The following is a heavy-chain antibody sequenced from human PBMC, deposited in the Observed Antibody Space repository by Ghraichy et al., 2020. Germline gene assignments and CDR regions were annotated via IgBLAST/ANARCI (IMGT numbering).Heavy chain of an antibody. D-gene: IGHD5-18*01. V-gene: IGHV3-7*04. CDR1: GFTFSSYW. Sequence: GGSLRLSCAASGFTFSSYWMSWVRQAPGKGLEWVANIKQDGSEKYYVDSVKGRFTISRDNAKNSLYLQMNSLRAEDTAVYYCARAGLYSYGPGAFDIWGQGTMVTVSS. CDR3: ARAGLYSYGPGAFDI. CDR2: IKQDGSEK. J-gene: IGHJ3*02.